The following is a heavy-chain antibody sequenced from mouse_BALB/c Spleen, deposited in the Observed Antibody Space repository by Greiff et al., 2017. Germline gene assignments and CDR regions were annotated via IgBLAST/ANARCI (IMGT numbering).Heavy chain of an antibody. CDR1: GFSLTSYG. CDR2: IWGDGST. D-gene: IGHD2-4*01. J-gene: IGHJ3*01. Sequence: QVQLQQSGPGLVAPSQSLSITCTVSGFSLTSYGVSWVRQPPGKGLEWLGVIWGDGSTNYHLALISRLSISKDNSKRQVFLKLNRLQTDDTATYYCAKGGIRDYDGFAYWGQGTLVTVSA. V-gene: IGHV2-3*01. CDR3: AKGGIRDYDGFAY.